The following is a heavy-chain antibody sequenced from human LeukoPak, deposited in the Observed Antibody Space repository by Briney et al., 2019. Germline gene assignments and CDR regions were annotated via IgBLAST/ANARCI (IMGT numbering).Heavy chain of an antibody. CDR2: ISSSSRYI. CDR3: ARQPESGGYFYVWFDP. CDR1: GLTFSRYS. V-gene: IGHV3-21*01. J-gene: IGHJ5*02. D-gene: IGHD6-19*01. Sequence: GGSLRLSCAASGLTFSRYSMNWVRQAPGKGLGWVSSISSSSRYIYYADSVKGRLTISRANAKNSWYLPMHSLRAQEPAGYYCARQPESGGYFYVWFDPWGRGTLLTLPS.